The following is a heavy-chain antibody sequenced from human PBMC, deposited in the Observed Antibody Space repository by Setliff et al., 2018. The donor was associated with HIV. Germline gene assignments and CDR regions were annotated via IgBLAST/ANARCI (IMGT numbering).Heavy chain of an antibody. CDR1: GGAFSGYY. Sequence: PSETLSLTCAVYGGAFSGYYWTWIRQSPSGLEWIGEINHRGIANSSPSLKSRVTISIDTSKNQFSLKLSSVTAADTAVYYCAAATTLLSPRAWGQGTLVTVSS. CDR2: INHRGIA. CDR3: AAATTLLSPRA. V-gene: IGHV4-34*01. D-gene: IGHD2-15*01. J-gene: IGHJ5*02.